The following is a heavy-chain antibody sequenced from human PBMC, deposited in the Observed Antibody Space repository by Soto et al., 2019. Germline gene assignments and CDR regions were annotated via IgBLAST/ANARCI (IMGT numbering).Heavy chain of an antibody. CDR1: GFTFSSHA. D-gene: IGHD2-15*01. V-gene: IGHV3-23*01. CDR2: VDGSGGDT. Sequence: GGSLRLSCAASGFTFSSHAMGWLRQAPGAGPEWVAFVDGSGGDTSYADSVKGRFTISRDNSDNSLFLHMNSLRAEDTGRYFCAKEIFAATYAATSAFDLWGQGTLDTVSS. J-gene: IGHJ4*02. CDR3: AKEIFAATYAATSAFDL.